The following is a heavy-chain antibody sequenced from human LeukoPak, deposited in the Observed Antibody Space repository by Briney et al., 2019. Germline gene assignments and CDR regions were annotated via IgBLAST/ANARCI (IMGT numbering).Heavy chain of an antibody. CDR2: IYSGGST. CDR1: GFTVSSNY. V-gene: IGHV3-66*01. Sequence: GGSLRLSCAASGFTVSSNYMSWVRQAPGKGLEWVSVIYSGGSTYYADSVKGRFTISRDNSKNTLYLQMNSLRAEDTAVYYCAREDSSGYYSYADWGQGTLVTVSS. J-gene: IGHJ4*02. D-gene: IGHD3-22*01. CDR3: AREDSSGYYSYAD.